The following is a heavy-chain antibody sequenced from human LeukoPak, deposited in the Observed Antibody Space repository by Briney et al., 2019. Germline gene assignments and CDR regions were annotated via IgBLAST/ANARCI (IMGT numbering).Heavy chain of an antibody. CDR3: APTAEASTSWWKV. J-gene: IGHJ4*02. D-gene: IGHD2-15*01. CDR1: GYKFTDDY. Sequence: GATVKVSCKASGYKFTDDYMHWVRHAPGQGLEFMRWINPDSGFTNYAQKFKGRVTMTRDTSISAAYLEVGSLTSYDTAVYYCAPTAEASTSWWKVWGQGTLVSVSS. V-gene: IGHV1-2*02. CDR2: INPDSGFT.